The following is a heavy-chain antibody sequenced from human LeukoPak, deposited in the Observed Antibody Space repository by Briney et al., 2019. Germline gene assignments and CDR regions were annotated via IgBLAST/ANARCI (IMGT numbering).Heavy chain of an antibody. D-gene: IGHD5-18*01. Sequence: GGSLRLSCAASGFTFSSYAMSWVRQAPGKGLEWVSAIGGSGSTTYYADSVKGRFTISRDNSKNTLYLQMNSLRAEDTAVYYCAKDTASSWWYFDLWGRGTLVTVSS. CDR3: AKDTASSWWYFDL. CDR1: GFTFSSYA. J-gene: IGHJ2*01. CDR2: IGGSGSTT. V-gene: IGHV3-23*01.